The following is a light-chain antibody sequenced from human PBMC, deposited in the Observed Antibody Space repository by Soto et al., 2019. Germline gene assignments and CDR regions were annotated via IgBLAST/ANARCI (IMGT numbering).Light chain of an antibody. CDR2: GNS. V-gene: IGLV1-40*01. J-gene: IGLJ3*02. Sequence: QSVLTQPPSVSGAPRQRDTISCTGSSSNIGAGYDVHWYQQLPGTAPKLLIYGNSNRPSGVPDRFSGSKSGASASLAITGLQAEDEADYYCQSYDISLTTWVFGGGTKLTVL. CDR3: QSYDISLTTWV. CDR1: SSNIGAGYD.